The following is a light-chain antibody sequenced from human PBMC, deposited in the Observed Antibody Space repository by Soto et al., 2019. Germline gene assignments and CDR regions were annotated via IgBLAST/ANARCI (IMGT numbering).Light chain of an antibody. CDR3: ETWDSNTAV. CDR1: SGHSSYI. V-gene: IGLV4-60*02. J-gene: IGLJ7*01. CDR2: LEGSGSY. Sequence: QSVLTQSSSASASLGSSVKLTCTLSSGHSSYIIAWHQQQPGKAPRYLMKLEGSGSYNKGSGVPDRFAGSISGDDRYLTIANHQFEYEADYYCETWDSNTAVFGGGTQLTVL.